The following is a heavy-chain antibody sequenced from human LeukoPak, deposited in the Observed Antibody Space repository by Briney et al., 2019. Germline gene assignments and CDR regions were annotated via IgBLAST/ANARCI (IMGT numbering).Heavy chain of an antibody. CDR3: ARAYGDYILASDY. CDR1: GFTFSSYS. Sequence: GGSLRLSCAASGFTFSSYSMNWVRQAPGKGLEWVSYISSSSSTIYYADSVKGRFTISRDNAKNSLYLQMNSLRDGDTAVFYCARAYGDYILASDYWGQGTLVTVSS. J-gene: IGHJ4*02. V-gene: IGHV3-48*02. D-gene: IGHD4-17*01. CDR2: ISSSSSTI.